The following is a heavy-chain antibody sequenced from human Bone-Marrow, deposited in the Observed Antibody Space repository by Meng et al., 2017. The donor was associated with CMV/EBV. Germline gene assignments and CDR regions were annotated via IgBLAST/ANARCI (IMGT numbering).Heavy chain of an antibody. Sequence: SVKVSCKASGGTFSSYAISWVRQAPGQGLEWMGGIIPIFGTANYAQKFQGRVTITTDESTSTAYMELSSLRSEDTAVYYCARDGGYSSSSSPGFDYWGQGMLVTVSS. D-gene: IGHD6-6*01. J-gene: IGHJ4*02. V-gene: IGHV1-69*05. CDR1: GGTFSSYA. CDR3: ARDGGYSSSSSPGFDY. CDR2: IIPIFGTA.